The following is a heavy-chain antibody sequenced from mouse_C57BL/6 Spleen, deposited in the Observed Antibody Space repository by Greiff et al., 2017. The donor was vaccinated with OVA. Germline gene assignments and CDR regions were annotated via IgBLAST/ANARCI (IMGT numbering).Heavy chain of an antibody. D-gene: IGHD1-1*01. V-gene: IGHV1-64*01. J-gene: IGHJ4*01. CDR2: IHPNSGST. CDR1: GYTFTSYW. CDR3: ARKEEGYYGYYAMDD. Sequence: QVQLKESGAELVKPGASVKLSCKASGYTFTSYWMHWVKQRPGQGLEWIGMIHPNSGSTNYNEKFKSKATLTVDKSSSTAYMQLSSLTSEDSAVYYCARKEEGYYGYYAMDDWGQGTSVTVSS.